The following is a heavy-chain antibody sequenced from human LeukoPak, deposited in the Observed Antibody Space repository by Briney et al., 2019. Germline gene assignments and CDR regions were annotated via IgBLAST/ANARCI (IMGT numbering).Heavy chain of an antibody. Sequence: PSETLSLTCAVYGGSFSGYYWSWIRQPPGKGLEWIGEINHSGSTNYNPSLKSRVTISVDTSKNQFSLKLCSVTAADTAVYYCARGRRDGYNRWGQGTLVTVSS. V-gene: IGHV4-34*01. J-gene: IGHJ4*02. CDR1: GGSFSGYY. CDR3: ARGRRDGYNR. D-gene: IGHD5-24*01. CDR2: INHSGST.